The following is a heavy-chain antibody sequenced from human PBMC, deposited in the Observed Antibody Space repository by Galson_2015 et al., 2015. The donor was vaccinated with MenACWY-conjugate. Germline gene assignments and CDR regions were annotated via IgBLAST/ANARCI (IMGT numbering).Heavy chain of an antibody. V-gene: IGHV3-21*01. CDR2: VSAGGSTK. D-gene: IGHD2-21*02. CDR3: ARDPLEVVVVTAIDNL. Sequence: LRLSCAASQFTFSQYAMIWVRQAPGKGLEWVSSVSAGGSTKIYADSVKGRFTISRDNAKNSLYLQMNSLRADDTAVYYCARDPLEVVVVTAIDNLWGQGTLVTVSS. CDR1: QFTFSQYA. J-gene: IGHJ5*02.